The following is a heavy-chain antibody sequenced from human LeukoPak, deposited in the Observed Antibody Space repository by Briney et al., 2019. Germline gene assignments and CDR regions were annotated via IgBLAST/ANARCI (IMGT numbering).Heavy chain of an antibody. Sequence: GGSLRLSCAASGFTFDDYAMHWVRQAPGKGLEWVSGISWNSGSIGYADSVKGRFTISRDNAKNSLYLQMNSLRAEDTALYYCAKDWGFGELTYYMDVWGKGTTVTISS. V-gene: IGHV3-9*01. CDR1: GFTFDDYA. CDR3: AKDWGFGELTYYMDV. J-gene: IGHJ6*03. CDR2: ISWNSGSI. D-gene: IGHD3-10*01.